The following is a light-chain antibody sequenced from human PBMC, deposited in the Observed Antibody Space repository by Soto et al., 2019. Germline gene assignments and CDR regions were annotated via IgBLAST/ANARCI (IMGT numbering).Light chain of an antibody. CDR2: GAS. Sequence: EIVMTQSPATLSVSPGERATLSCRASQSVSSNLAWYQQKPGPAPRLLIYGASTRATGIPARFSRSGSGTEFTLTISSLQSADFAVYYCQQYNNWPRTFGQGTKVEIK. J-gene: IGKJ1*01. CDR3: QQYNNWPRT. V-gene: IGKV3-15*01. CDR1: QSVSSN.